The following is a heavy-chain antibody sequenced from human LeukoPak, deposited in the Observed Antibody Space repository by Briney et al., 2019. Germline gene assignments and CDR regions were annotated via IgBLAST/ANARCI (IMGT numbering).Heavy chain of an antibody. J-gene: IGHJ4*02. D-gene: IGHD3-3*01. CDR3: ARQRTSDFWGDSSGYYFDY. V-gene: IGHV5-51*01. Sequence: GESLKISCKGSGYSFTSYWIAWVRQMPGRGLEWMGIIQPGDSKTRSSPSFQGQVTISADKSINTAYPQWSSLKDSDTAMYYCARQRTSDFWGDSSGYYFDYWGQGTLVTVSS. CDR2: IQPGDSKT. CDR1: GYSFTSYW.